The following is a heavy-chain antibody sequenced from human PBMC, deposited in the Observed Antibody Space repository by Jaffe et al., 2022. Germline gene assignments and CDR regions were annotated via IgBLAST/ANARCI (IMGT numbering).Heavy chain of an antibody. CDR2: IRSKAYGGTT. CDR1: GFTFGDYA. Sequence: EVQLVESGGGLVQPGRSLRLSCTASGFTFGDYAMSWVRQAPGKGLEWVGFIRSKAYGGTTEYAASVKGRFTISRDDSKSIAYLQMNSLKTEDTAVYYCTRSTAAVVAGFYYYYMDVWGKGTTVTVSS. V-gene: IGHV3-49*04. J-gene: IGHJ6*03. CDR3: TRSTAAVVAGFYYYYMDV. D-gene: IGHD6-19*01.